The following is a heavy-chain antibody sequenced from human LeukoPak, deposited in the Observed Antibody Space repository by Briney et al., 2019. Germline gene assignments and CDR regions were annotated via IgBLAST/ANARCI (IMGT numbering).Heavy chain of an antibody. J-gene: IGHJ3*02. Sequence: GGSLRLSCAASGFTFSNYGMHWVRQAPGKGLEWVAVIWYDGSNKYYADSVKGRFTISRDNSKNTLYLQMNSLRAEDTAVYYCAREAGYSGYDSAPDAFDIWGQGTMVTVSS. CDR1: GFTFSNYG. CDR2: IWYDGSNK. CDR3: AREAGYSGYDSAPDAFDI. V-gene: IGHV3-33*01. D-gene: IGHD5-12*01.